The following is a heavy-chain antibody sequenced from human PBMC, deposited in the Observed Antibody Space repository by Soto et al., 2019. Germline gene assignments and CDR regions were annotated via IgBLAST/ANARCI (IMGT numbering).Heavy chain of an antibody. CDR2: IYNTGST. J-gene: IGHJ5*02. CDR3: ARVPDR. V-gene: IGHV4-59*12. Sequence: PSETLSLTCTVSGGSISGYYWSWIRQPPGKGLEWIGYIYNTGSTYYNPSFKSRVTISVDTSKNQFSLKLSSVTAADTAVYYCARVPDRWGQGTLVTVSS. CDR1: GGSISGYY. D-gene: IGHD2-2*01.